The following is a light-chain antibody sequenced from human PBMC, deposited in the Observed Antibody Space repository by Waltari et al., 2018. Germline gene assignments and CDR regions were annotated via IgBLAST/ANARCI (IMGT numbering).Light chain of an antibody. Sequence: QLVLTQSPSASASLGASVKLTCTLSSGHSSNVIAWLQQQPEKGPRYLMKVNSGGSHSKGDKIPDRFSGSSSGAEHFLTISSLQSEDEADYYCQTGGHGTWVFGGGTKLTVL. V-gene: IGLV4-69*01. CDR2: VNSGGSH. CDR1: SGHSSNV. J-gene: IGLJ3*02. CDR3: QTGGHGTWV.